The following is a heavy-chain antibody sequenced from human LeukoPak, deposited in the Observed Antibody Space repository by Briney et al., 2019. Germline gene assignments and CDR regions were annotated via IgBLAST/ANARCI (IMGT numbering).Heavy chain of an antibody. CDR2: INPSGGST. V-gene: IGHV1-46*01. CDR1: GYTFTSYY. Sequence: GASVKVSCKASGYTFTSYYMHWVRQAPGQGLEWMGSINPSGGSTSYAQKFQGRVTMTRDTSTSTVYMELSSLRSEDTAVYYCARRRKGGFGELSADWFDPWGQGTLGTGSS. CDR3: ARRRKGGFGELSADWFDP. D-gene: IGHD3-10*01. J-gene: IGHJ5*02.